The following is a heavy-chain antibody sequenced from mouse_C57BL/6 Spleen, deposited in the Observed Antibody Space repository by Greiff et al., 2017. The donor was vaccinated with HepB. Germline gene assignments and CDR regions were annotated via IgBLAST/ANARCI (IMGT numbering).Heavy chain of an antibody. CDR3: ARVFFYYYGSRRYFDV. Sequence: EVQLQQSVAELVRPGASVKLSCTASGFNIKNTYMHWVKQRPEQGLEWIGRIDPANGNTKYAPKFQGKATITADTSSNTAYLQLSSLTSEDTAIYYVARVFFYYYGSRRYFDVWGTGTTVTVSS. CDR1: GFNIKNTY. D-gene: IGHD1-1*01. CDR2: IDPANGNT. J-gene: IGHJ1*03. V-gene: IGHV14-3*01.